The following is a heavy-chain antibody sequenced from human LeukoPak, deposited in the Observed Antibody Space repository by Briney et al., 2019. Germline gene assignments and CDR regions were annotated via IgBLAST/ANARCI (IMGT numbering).Heavy chain of an antibody. Sequence: PSETLSLTCTVSGGSISSEGYFWSWIRQHPGKGLEWVGYSYDSGSTYHYNLSLRSRITMSVDTSKNHFSLTLSSVTAADTAVYYCARDVGGNYFFDYWGQGTLVTVCS. CDR2: SYDSGST. V-gene: IGHV4-31*03. J-gene: IGHJ4*02. CDR1: GGSISSEGYF. D-gene: IGHD2-15*01. CDR3: ARDVGGNYFFDY.